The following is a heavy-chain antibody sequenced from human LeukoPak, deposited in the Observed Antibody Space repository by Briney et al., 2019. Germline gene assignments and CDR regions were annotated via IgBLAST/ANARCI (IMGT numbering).Heavy chain of an antibody. V-gene: IGHV3-30*03. Sequence: PGGSLRLSCAASGFTLGTYGMHWVRQAPGKGLEWVAFISHDRSNSCHADSVKGRFTISRDNSKNTLYLQMNSLTDEDTAVYYCARDLSGSYMSDYWGQGTLVTVSS. J-gene: IGHJ4*02. CDR2: ISHDRSNS. CDR1: GFTLGTYG. D-gene: IGHD3-10*01. CDR3: ARDLSGSYMSDY.